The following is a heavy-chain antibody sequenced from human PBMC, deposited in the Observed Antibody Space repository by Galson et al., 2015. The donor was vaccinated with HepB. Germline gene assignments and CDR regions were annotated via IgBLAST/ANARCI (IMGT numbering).Heavy chain of an antibody. CDR1: GFTFRNYG. V-gene: IGHV3-33*05. Sequence: SLRLSCAASGFTFRNYGMHWVRRAPGKGLEWVTFISYDGGHKNCRDSLKGRFTISRDNSKKTLYLQMNSLRIEDTALYYCARDAAAGWSDGRSKYHQYYMDVWGKGTTVTVS. CDR2: ISYDGGHK. CDR3: ARDAAAGWSDGRSKYHQYYMDV. D-gene: IGHD2-2*01. J-gene: IGHJ6*03.